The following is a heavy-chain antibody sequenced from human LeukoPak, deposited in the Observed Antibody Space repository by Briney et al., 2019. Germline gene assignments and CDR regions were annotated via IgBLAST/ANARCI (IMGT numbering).Heavy chain of an antibody. CDR2: IKQDGSEN. CDR1: GFTFSTYW. V-gene: IGHV3-7*01. J-gene: IGHJ6*02. D-gene: IGHD6-13*01. Sequence: PGGSLRLSCAASGFTFSTYWMSWVRQAPGKGLEWVANIKQDGSENYHVDSVKGRFTISRDNAKNSLYLQMNSLRVEDTAVYYCARGYFSSSGRGMDVWGQGTTVTVSS. CDR3: ARGYFSSSGRGMDV.